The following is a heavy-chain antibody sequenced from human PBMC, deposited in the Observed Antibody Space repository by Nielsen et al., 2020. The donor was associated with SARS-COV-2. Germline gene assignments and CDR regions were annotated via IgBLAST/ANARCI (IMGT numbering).Heavy chain of an antibody. CDR1: GFTFSSYA. CDR2: ISGSGGST. J-gene: IGHJ6*02. V-gene: IGHV3-23*01. D-gene: IGHD2-15*01. CDR3: ARGGDYCSGGSCYLYYYYYGMDV. Sequence: GESLKISCAASGFTFSSYAMSWVRQAPGKGLEWVSAISGSGGSTYYADSVKGRFTISRDNSKNTLYLQMNSLRAEDTAVYYCARGGDYCSGGSCYLYYYYYGMDVWGQGTTVTVSS.